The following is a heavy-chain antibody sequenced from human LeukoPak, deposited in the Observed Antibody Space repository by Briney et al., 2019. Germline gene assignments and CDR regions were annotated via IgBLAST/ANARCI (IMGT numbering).Heavy chain of an antibody. D-gene: IGHD6-6*01. V-gene: IGHV3-73*01. J-gene: IGHJ4*02. CDR3: TRPPDSSSSGTNDY. CDR2: IRSKANSYAT. Sequence: GGSLRLSCAASGFTFSGSAMHWVRQASGKGLEWVGRIRSKANSYATAYAASVKGRFTISRDDSKNTAYLQMSSLKTEDTAVYYCTRPPDSSSSGTNDYWGQGTLVTVSS. CDR1: GFTFSGSA.